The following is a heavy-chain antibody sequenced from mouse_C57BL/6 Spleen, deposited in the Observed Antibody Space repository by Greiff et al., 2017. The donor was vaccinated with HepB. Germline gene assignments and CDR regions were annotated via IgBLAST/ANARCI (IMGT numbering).Heavy chain of an antibody. D-gene: IGHD2-4*01. CDR3: ALYDYGGYYFDY. CDR2: IYPGSGST. V-gene: IGHV1-55*01. J-gene: IGHJ2*01. CDR1: GYTFTSYW. Sequence: QVHVKQPGAELVKPGASVKMSCKASGYTFTSYWITWVKQRPGQGLEWIGDIYPGSGSTNYNEKFKSKATLTVDTSSSTAYMQLSSLTSEDSAVYYCALYDYGGYYFDYWGQGTTLTVSS.